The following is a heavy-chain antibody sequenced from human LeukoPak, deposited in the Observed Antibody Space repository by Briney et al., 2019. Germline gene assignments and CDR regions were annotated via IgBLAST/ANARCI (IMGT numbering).Heavy chain of an antibody. Sequence: GRSLRLSCAASGFTFSSYAMHWVRQAPGKGLEWVAVISYDGSNKYYADSVKGRFTISRDNSKNTLYLQMNSLRADDTAVYYCARVYGVATVYSYYFDYWGQGTLVTVSS. CDR3: ARVYGVATVYSYYFDY. V-gene: IGHV3-30*01. J-gene: IGHJ4*02. D-gene: IGHD5-12*01. CDR1: GFTFSSYA. CDR2: ISYDGSNK.